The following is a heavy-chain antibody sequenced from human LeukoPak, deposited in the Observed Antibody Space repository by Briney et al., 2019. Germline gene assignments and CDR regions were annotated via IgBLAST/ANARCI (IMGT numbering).Heavy chain of an antibody. J-gene: IGHJ5*02. CDR3: ARHVGPYCGGDCYWGWFDP. CDR1: GGSISSSSYY. Sequence: SETLSLTCTVSGGSISSSSYYWGWIRQPPGKGLEWIGSIYYSGSTYYTPSLRSRVTISGDTSKTQFSLKLSSVTAADTAVYYCARHVGPYCGGDCYWGWFDPWGQGTLVTVSS. V-gene: IGHV4-39*01. CDR2: IYYSGST. D-gene: IGHD2-21*02.